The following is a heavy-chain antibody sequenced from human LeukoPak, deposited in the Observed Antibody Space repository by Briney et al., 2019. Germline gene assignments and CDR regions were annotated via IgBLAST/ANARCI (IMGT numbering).Heavy chain of an antibody. V-gene: IGHV3-23*01. D-gene: IGHD2-2*01. Sequence: TGGSLRLSCAASGFTFSSYAMSWVRQAPGKGLEWVSAISGSGGSTYYADSVKGRFTISRDNSKNTLYLQMNSLRAEDTAVYYCAKDSSYCSSTSRRYYLQIDYWGQGTLVTVSS. CDR2: ISGSGGST. J-gene: IGHJ4*02. CDR1: GFTFSSYA. CDR3: AKDSSYCSSTSRRYYLQIDY.